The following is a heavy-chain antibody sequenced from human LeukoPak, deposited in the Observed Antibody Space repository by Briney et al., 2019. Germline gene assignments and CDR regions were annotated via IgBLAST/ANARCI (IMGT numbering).Heavy chain of an antibody. CDR1: GGSISSYY. CDR2: IYSSGST. CDR3: ARDGYSSSWYWFDP. Sequence: SETLSLTCTVSGGSISSYYWSWIRQPAGKGLEWIGRIYSSGSTNYNPSLKSRVTMSVETSKNQFSLKLGSVTAADTAVYYCARDGYSSSWYWFDPWGQGTLVTVSS. V-gene: IGHV4-4*07. J-gene: IGHJ5*02. D-gene: IGHD6-13*01.